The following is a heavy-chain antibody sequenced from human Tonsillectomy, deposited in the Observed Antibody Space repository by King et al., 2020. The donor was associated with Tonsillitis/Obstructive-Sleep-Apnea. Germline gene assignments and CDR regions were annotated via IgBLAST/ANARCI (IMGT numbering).Heavy chain of an antibody. V-gene: IGHV1-46*01. CDR1: GYTFTRYY. Sequence: QLVQSGTEVKKPGASVRVSCKASGYTFTRYYIHWVRQAPGQGLEWMGIINPSDGSTSYAQKFQVRVTMTRDTSTSTVYMELSSLRSEDTAVYFCARDAIVVVPAASPYGMEVWGQGTTVTVSS. CDR3: ARDAIVVVPAASPYGMEV. D-gene: IGHD2-2*01. J-gene: IGHJ6*01. CDR2: INPSDGST.